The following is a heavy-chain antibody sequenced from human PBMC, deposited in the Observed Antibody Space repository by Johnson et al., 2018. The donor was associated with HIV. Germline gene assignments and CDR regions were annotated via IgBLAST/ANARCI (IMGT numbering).Heavy chain of an antibody. Sequence: QVQLVESGGGVVQPGRSLRLSCAASGFTFSRHTLHWVRQAPGKGLEWVAVISFDGRSKYYADSVKGRFTISRDNSKNTLYVQMNSLRVEDTAIYYCARAQLLADDAFNNWGQGTMVTVSS. V-gene: IGHV3-30*04. CDR2: ISFDGRSK. J-gene: IGHJ3*02. D-gene: IGHD6-6*01. CDR3: ARAQLLADDAFNN. CDR1: GFTFSRHT.